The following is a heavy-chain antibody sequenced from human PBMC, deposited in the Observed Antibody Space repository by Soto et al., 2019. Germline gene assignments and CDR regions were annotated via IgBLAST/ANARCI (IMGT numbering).Heavy chain of an antibody. Sequence: QVQLVQSGAEVTKPGSSVKVSCKASGGTFSSYTISWVRQAPGQGLEWMGRIIPILGIANYAQKFQGRVTITADQSTSPAYMELSSLRSEDTAVDYCARDIVATYPPYYYMDVWGKGTTVTVSS. CDR1: GGTFSSYT. J-gene: IGHJ6*03. CDR3: ARDIVATYPPYYYMDV. V-gene: IGHV1-69*08. D-gene: IGHD5-12*01. CDR2: IIPILGIA.